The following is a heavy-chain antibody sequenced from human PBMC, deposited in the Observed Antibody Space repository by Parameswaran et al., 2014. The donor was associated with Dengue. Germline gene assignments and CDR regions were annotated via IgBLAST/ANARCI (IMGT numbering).Heavy chain of an antibody. Sequence: IRQPPGKGLGWVSVIYSGGSTYYADSVKGRFTISRDNSKNTLYLQMNSLRAEDTAVYYCARDVTGMTFDYWGQGTLVTVSS. J-gene: IGHJ4*02. CDR2: IYSGGST. V-gene: IGHV3-53*01. CDR3: ARDVTGMTFDY. D-gene: IGHD7-27*01.